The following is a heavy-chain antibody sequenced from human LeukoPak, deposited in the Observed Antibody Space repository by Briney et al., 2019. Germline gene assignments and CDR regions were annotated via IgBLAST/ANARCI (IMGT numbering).Heavy chain of an antibody. Sequence: SETLSLTCIVSGGSISSHYWSWIRQPPGKTLEWIGYISYSGSTNYNPSLKSRVTISVDTSKNHFSLKLSSVTAADTAVYYCARLILTPRTYYFDYWGQGSLVTVSS. CDR3: ARLILTPRTYYFDY. V-gene: IGHV4-59*08. CDR1: GGSISSHY. CDR2: ISYSGST. J-gene: IGHJ4*02. D-gene: IGHD3-9*01.